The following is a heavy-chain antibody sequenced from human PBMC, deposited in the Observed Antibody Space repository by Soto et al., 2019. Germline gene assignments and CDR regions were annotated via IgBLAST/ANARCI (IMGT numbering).Heavy chain of an antibody. CDR1: AVSLNNSGLC. Sequence: SGPTIGNPTQTLTVYFSFSAVSLNNSGLCVSWIRQPPGKALEWLALIYWDDSERYNPSLKSRLTITKDTSKNQVVLTMTNMDPVDTATYYCAHTNKWLFYNYWGLGALVTVSS. CDR3: AHTNKWLFYNY. D-gene: IGHD3-3*01. CDR2: IYWDDSE. V-gene: IGHV2-5*08. J-gene: IGHJ4*02.